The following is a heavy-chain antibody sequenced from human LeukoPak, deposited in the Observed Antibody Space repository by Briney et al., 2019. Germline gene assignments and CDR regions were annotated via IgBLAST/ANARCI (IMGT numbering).Heavy chain of an antibody. V-gene: IGHV3-48*02. CDR3: ARVVHSSAY. J-gene: IGHJ4*02. CDR1: GFTFSSYR. Sequence: PGGSLRLSCAVSGFTFSSYRVNWVRQAPGKGLEWVSYISGSSNNIYYTDSVKGRFTISRDNAQNSLYLQMNSLRDEDTAVYYCARVVHSSAYWGQGTLVTVSS. D-gene: IGHD3-10*01. CDR2: ISGSSNNI.